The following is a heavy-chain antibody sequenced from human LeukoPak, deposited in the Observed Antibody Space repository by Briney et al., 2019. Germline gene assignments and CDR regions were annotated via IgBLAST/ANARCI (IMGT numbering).Heavy chain of an antibody. CDR3: ARGDRDLLDYYYYMDV. J-gene: IGHJ6*03. V-gene: IGHV3-48*03. Sequence: GGSLRLSCAASGFTFSSYAMSWVRQAPGKGLEWVSYISSSGSIIYYADSVKGRFTISRDNAKNSLYLQMNSLRAEDTAVYYCARGDRDLLDYYYYMDVWGKGTTVTISS. CDR2: ISSSGSII. D-gene: IGHD3-3*01. CDR1: GFTFSSYA.